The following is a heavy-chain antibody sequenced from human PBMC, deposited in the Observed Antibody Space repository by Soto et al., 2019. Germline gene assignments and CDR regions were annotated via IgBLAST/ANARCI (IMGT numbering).Heavy chain of an antibody. V-gene: IGHV4-59*01. CDR2: IYYSGST. J-gene: IGHJ6*02. CDR1: GGSISSYY. Sequence: PSETLSLTCTVSGGSISSYYWSWIRQPPGKGLEWIGYIYYSGSTNYNPSLKSRVTISVDTSKNQFSLKLSSVTAADTAVYYCARAIVFGVVNYGMDVWGQGTMATFSS. D-gene: IGHD3-3*01. CDR3: ARAIVFGVVNYGMDV.